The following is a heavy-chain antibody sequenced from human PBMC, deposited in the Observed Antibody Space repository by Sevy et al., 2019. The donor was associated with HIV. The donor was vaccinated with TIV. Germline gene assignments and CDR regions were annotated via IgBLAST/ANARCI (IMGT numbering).Heavy chain of an antibody. J-gene: IGHJ4*02. CDR2: ISGSGGLT. CDR1: GLTFSSYA. D-gene: IGHD1-26*01. Sequence: GGSLRLSCAASGLTFSSYAMSWVRQAPGKGLEWVSAISGSGGLTYYADSVKGRFTISRDNSKNTLYLHMNSLRAEDTAVYYCAKAPVVDWESLDYWGQGTLVTVSS. V-gene: IGHV3-23*01. CDR3: AKAPVVDWESLDY.